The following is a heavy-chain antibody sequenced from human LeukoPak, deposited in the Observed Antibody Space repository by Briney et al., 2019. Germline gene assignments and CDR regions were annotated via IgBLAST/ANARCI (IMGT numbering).Heavy chain of an antibody. CDR1: GGSFSGYS. D-gene: IGHD5-12*01. V-gene: IGHV4-34*01. CDR3: ASNEVATTAWDFDY. Sequence: SETLSLTCAVYGGSFSGYSWSWIRQPPGKGLEWIGHINHSGSTNYNPSLKSRVTISVDTSKKQFSLNLYSVTAADTAVYYCASNEVATTAWDFDYWGQGTLVTVSS. CDR2: INHSGST. J-gene: IGHJ4*02.